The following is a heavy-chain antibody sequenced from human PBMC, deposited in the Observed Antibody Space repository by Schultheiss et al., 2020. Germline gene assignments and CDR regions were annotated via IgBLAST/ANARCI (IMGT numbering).Heavy chain of an antibody. CDR1: GFTFSNYA. D-gene: IGHD4-17*01. CDR2: ISGSGGST. CDR3: AKGRTGRTVTEPCDY. Sequence: GGSLRLSCAASGFTFSNYAMSWVRQAPGKGLEWVSAISGSGGSTYYADSVKGRFTISRDNAKNTLYLQMNSLRAEDTAVYYCAKGRTGRTVTEPCDYWGQGTLGTVSS. J-gene: IGHJ4*02. V-gene: IGHV3-23*01.